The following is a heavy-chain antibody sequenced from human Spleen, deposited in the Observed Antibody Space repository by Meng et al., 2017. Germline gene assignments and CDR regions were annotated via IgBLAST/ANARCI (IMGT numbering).Heavy chain of an antibody. CDR2: VYSNGNT. CDR1: GASICSGGYF. D-gene: IGHD4-17*01. V-gene: IGHV4-31*03. CDR3: ARRDGDYNRFDY. Sequence: QLAASGPVLVRPSQTLSLTCTVSGASICSGGYFWSWIRQHPGKGLEWIGYVYSNGNTYYNPSLKSRVTISVDTSANQFSLNLWSVTAADTAVYFCARRDGDYNRFDYWGQGMLVTVSS. J-gene: IGHJ4*02.